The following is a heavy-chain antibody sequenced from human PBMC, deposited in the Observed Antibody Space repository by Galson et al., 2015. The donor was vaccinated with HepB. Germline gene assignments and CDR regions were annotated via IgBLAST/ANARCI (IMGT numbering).Heavy chain of an antibody. CDR1: GGTFSSYA. CDR3: ARIYYDFWSGYYTHIDY. D-gene: IGHD3-3*01. J-gene: IGHJ4*02. V-gene: IGHV1-18*01. CDR2: ISAYNGNT. Sequence: SVKVSCKASGGTFSSYAISWVRQAPGQGLEWMGWISAYNGNTNYAQKLQGRVTMTTDTSTSTAYMELRSLRSDDTAVYYCARIYYDFWSGYYTHIDYWGQGTLVTVSS.